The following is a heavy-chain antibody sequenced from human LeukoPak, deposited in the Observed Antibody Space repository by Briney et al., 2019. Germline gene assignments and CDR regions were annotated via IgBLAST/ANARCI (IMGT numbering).Heavy chain of an antibody. J-gene: IGHJ4*02. Sequence: SETLSLTCTVSGDSISSSNCYWAWIRQPPGKGLEWIASINYSGTTFYNPSLKSRVTISVDTSKNRFSLKLNSVTAADTAMYYCATSSSGSYYNFDSWGQGTLLTVSS. V-gene: IGHV4-39*07. D-gene: IGHD3-10*01. CDR1: GDSISSSNCY. CDR3: ATSSSGSYYNFDS. CDR2: INYSGTT.